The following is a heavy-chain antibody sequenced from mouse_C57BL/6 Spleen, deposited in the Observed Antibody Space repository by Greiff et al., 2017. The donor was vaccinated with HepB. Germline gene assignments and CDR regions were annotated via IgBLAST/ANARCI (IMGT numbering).Heavy chain of an antibody. CDR2: ISSGSSTI. V-gene: IGHV5-17*01. CDR3: ANYGSSPYAMDY. J-gene: IGHJ4*01. CDR1: GFTFSDYG. Sequence: EVHLVESGGGLVKPGGSLKLSCAASGFTFSDYGMHWVRQAPEKGLEWVAYISSGSSTIYYADTVKGRFTISRDNAKNTLFLQMTSLRSEDTAIYYCANYGSSPYAMDYWGQGTSVTVSS. D-gene: IGHD1-1*01.